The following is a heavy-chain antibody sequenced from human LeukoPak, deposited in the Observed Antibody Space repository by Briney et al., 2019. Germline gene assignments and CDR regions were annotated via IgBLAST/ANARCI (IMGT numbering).Heavy chain of an antibody. CDR2: IIPIFGTA. CDR1: GGTFSSYA. V-gene: IGHV1-69*13. CDR3: ARAYSGYPFDY. Sequence: SVKVSCKAPGGTFSSYAISWVRQAPGQGLEWMGGIIPIFGTANYAQKFQGRVPITADESTSTAYMEMSSLRSEDTAVYYCARAYSGYPFDYWGQGTLVTVSS. J-gene: IGHJ4*02. D-gene: IGHD5-12*01.